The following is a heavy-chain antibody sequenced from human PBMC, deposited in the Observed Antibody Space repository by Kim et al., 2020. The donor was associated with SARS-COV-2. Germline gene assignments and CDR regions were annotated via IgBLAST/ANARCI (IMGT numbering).Heavy chain of an antibody. CDR3: AREGEEMATIGAFDY. CDR1: GYSFTSYW. Sequence: GESLKISCKGSGYSFTSYWIGWVRQMPGKGLEWMGIIYPGDSDTRYSPSFQGQATISADKSISTAYLQWSSLKASDTAMYYCAREGEEMATIGAFDYWGQGTLVTVSA. V-gene: IGHV5-51*01. D-gene: IGHD5-12*01. CDR2: IYPGDSDT. J-gene: IGHJ4*02.